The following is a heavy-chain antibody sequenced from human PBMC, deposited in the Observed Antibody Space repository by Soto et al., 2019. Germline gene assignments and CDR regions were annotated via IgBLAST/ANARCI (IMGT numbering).Heavy chain of an antibody. CDR2: ISYDGSNK. CDR1: GFTFSSYG. J-gene: IGHJ4*02. V-gene: IGHV3-30*18. Sequence: QVQLVESGGGVVQPGRSLRLSCAASGFTFSSYGMHSVRQAPGKGLEWVAVISYDGSNKYYADSVKGRFTISRDNSKNTLYLQMNSLRAEDTAVYYCAKLGVVAGSSDYWGQATLVTVSS. D-gene: IGHD6-19*01. CDR3: AKLGVVAGSSDY.